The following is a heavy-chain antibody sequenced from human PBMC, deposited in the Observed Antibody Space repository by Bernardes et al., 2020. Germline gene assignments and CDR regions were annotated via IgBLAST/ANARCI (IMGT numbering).Heavy chain of an antibody. D-gene: IGHD3-10*01. J-gene: IGHJ4*02. CDR1: GFTFSSYA. Sequence: GGSLRLSCAASGFTFSSYAMSWVRQAPGKGLEWVSAISGSGGSTYYADSVKGRFTISRDNSKNTLYLQMNSLRAEDTAVYYCAKDVPSGGYYYGSGSYYNYWGQGTLVTVSS. V-gene: IGHV3-23*01. CDR2: ISGSGGST. CDR3: AKDVPSGGYYYGSGSYYNY.